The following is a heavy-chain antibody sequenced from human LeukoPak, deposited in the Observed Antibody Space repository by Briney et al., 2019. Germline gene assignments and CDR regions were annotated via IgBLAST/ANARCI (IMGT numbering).Heavy chain of an antibody. V-gene: IGHV4-34*01. Sequence: PSETLSLTCAVYGESFSGYYWTWIRQPPGKGLEWIGEINHSGSTNYNPSLKSRVTISVDTSKNQFSLKLSSVTAADTAVYYCARGRERLWFRDLSGVDFDYWGQGTLVTVSS. D-gene: IGHD3-10*01. CDR3: ARGRERLWFRDLSGVDFDY. CDR2: INHSGST. J-gene: IGHJ4*02. CDR1: GESFSGYY.